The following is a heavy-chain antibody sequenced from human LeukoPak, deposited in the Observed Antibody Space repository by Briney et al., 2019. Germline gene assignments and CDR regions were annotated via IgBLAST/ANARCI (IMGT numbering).Heavy chain of an antibody. CDR1: GFTFSSYA. CDR2: ISYDGSNK. Sequence: GGSLRLSCAASGFTFSSYAMHWVRQAPGKGLEWVAVISYDGSNKYYADSVKGRFTISRDNSKNTLYLQMNSLRAEDTAVYYCARDGNYDFWSGYSSPSYLDYWGQGTLVTVSS. CDR3: ARDGNYDFWSGYSSPSYLDY. D-gene: IGHD3-3*01. J-gene: IGHJ4*02. V-gene: IGHV3-30-3*01.